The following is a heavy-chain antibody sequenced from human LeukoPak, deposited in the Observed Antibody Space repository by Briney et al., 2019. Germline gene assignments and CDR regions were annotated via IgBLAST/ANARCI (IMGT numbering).Heavy chain of an antibody. CDR2: ISSSGSYK. CDR3: ARGGEYYYDSSGYYAIDY. CDR1: GFTYSGHT. Sequence: GGSLRLSCAASGFTYSGHTMNWVRQAPGKGLEWVSSISSSGSYKYYADSVKGRLTISRDNAKNSLFLQMNSLRAEDTAVYYCARGGEYYYDSSGYYAIDYWGQGTLVSVSS. J-gene: IGHJ4*02. V-gene: IGHV3-21*01. D-gene: IGHD3-22*01.